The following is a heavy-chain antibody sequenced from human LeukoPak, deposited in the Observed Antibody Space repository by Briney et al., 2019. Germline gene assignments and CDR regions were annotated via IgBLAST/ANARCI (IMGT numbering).Heavy chain of an antibody. CDR2: LYSGGST. D-gene: IGHD2-2*03. V-gene: IGHV3-66*01. CDR1: GFTGSNNY. J-gene: IGHJ3*02. CDR3: ARLDIVVVPAAILGGGGDAFDI. Sequence: GVSLTLSCAASGFTGSNNYMSWVRQAPGKGLEGVTDLYSGGSTYYADSVKGRFTISRDNSKSTLYLQMNSLRAEDTAVHYCARLDIVVVPAAILGGGGDAFDIWGQGTMVTVSS.